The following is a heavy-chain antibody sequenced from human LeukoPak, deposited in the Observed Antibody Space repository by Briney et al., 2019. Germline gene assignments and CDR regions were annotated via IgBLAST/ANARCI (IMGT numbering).Heavy chain of an antibody. CDR2: IKSKTDGGTT. D-gene: IGHD3-9*01. J-gene: IGHJ4*02. CDR1: GFTFSNAW. Sequence: GGSLRLSCAASGFTFSNAWMSWVRQAPGKGLEWVGRIKSKTDGGTTDYAAPVKGRFTISRDDSKNTLYLQMNSLKTEDTAVYYCITDSTGVLRYFDWSIGYYFDYWGQGTLVTVSS. V-gene: IGHV3-15*01. CDR3: ITDSTGVLRYFDWSIGYYFDY.